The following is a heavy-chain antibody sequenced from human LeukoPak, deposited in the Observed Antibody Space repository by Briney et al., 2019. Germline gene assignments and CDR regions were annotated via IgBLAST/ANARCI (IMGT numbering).Heavy chain of an antibody. J-gene: IGHJ1*01. D-gene: IGHD2-21*02. Sequence: SETLSLTCAVSSDSISNSAYHWGWIRQPPGRGLEWIGTIYYSRGTYYNPSLKSRVTISVDTPKNQFSLKLSSVTAADTAVYYCASRNPPAYCGGDCPAEYFQHWGQGTLVTVSS. CDR3: ASRNPPAYCGGDCPAEYFQH. CDR2: IYYSRGT. V-gene: IGHV4-39*01. CDR1: SDSISNSAYH.